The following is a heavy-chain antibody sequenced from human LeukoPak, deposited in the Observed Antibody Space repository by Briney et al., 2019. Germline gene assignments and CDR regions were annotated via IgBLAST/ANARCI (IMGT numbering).Heavy chain of an antibody. CDR2: IWYDGSNK. CDR1: GFTFSSYG. Sequence: GGSLRLSCAASGFTFSSYGMHWVRQAPGKGLEWVAVIWYDGSNKYYADSVKGRFTISRDNSKNTLYLQMNSLRAEDTAVYYCARDQGRDGSGWYPYHDFWGQGTLVTVSS. V-gene: IGHV3-33*01. CDR3: ARDQGRDGSGWYPYHDF. J-gene: IGHJ4*02. D-gene: IGHD6-19*01.